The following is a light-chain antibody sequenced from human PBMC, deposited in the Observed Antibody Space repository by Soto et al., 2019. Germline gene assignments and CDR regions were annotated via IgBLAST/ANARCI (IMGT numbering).Light chain of an antibody. CDR2: DVT. CDR1: SSDVGGYNY. Sequence: QSALTQPASVSESPGQSITISCTGTSSDVGGYNYVSWYQHHPGKAPKLIIYDVTNRPSGVSNPFSGSKSGNTASLTISGPQPEEEAYLYRSSYTTSNTRQIVFGTGTKLTVL. J-gene: IGLJ1*01. CDR3: SSYTTSNTRQIV. V-gene: IGLV2-14*03.